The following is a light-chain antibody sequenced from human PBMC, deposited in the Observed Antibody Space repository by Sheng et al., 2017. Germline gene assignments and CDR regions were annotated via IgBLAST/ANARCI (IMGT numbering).Light chain of an antibody. CDR1: SSDVGGYNY. V-gene: IGLV2-14*03. J-gene: IGLJ3*02. CDR2: DVS. CDR3: SSYTSSRTRV. Sequence: QSALTQPASVSGSPGQSITISCTGTSSDVGGYNYVSWYQQHPGKAPKLMIYDVSNRPSGVSNRFSGSKSGNTAPLTISGLQAEDEAEYYCSSYTSSRTRVFGGGTKLTVL.